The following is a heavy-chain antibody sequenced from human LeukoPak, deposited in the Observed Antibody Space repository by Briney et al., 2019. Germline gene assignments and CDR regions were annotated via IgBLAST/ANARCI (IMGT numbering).Heavy chain of an antibody. V-gene: IGHV3-21*01. CDR3: ARDSHYYGSGGYGMDV. D-gene: IGHD3-10*01. J-gene: IGHJ6*02. CDR2: ISSSSYI. Sequence: GGSLRLSCAASGFTFSSYSMNWVRQAPGKGLEWVSSISSSSYIYYADSVKGRFTISRDNAKNSLYLQMNSLRAEDTAVYYCARDSHYYGSGGYGMDVRGQGTTVTVSS. CDR1: GFTFSSYS.